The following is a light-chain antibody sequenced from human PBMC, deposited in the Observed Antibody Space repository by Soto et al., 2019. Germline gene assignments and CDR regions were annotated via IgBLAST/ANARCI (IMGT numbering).Light chain of an antibody. V-gene: IGLV1-40*01. CDR2: GNT. CDR1: SSNIGAGYD. Sequence: QSVLTQPPSVSGAPGQRVTVSCTGSSSNIGAGYDVHWYQHLPGTAPKVVIYGNTNRPSGVPDRFSGSRSGTSASLAITGLQAGDEADYYCQSYDSSLSGGVFGGGTQLTVL. J-gene: IGLJ3*02. CDR3: QSYDSSLSGGV.